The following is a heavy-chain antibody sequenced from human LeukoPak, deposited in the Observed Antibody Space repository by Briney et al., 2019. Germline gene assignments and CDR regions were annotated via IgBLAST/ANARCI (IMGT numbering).Heavy chain of an antibody. CDR1: GGSISSYY. CDR2: VFYSGST. CDR3: ARSYASSSIDY. J-gene: IGHJ4*02. D-gene: IGHD6-6*01. Sequence: SETLSLTCTVSGGSISSYYWSWIRQPPGKGLEWIGYVFYSGSTTYNPSLKSRVTISVDTSKNQFSLSLRSVTAADTAVYYCARSYASSSIDYWGQGTLVTVSS. V-gene: IGHV4-59*01.